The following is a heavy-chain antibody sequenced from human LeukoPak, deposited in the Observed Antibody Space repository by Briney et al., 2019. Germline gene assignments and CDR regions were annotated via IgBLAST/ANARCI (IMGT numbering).Heavy chain of an antibody. CDR3: ARVGPLDRNYYYYMDV. D-gene: IGHD2-2*03. V-gene: IGHV1-18*01. Sequence: GASVKVSCKASGYTFTSYGISWVRQAPGQGLEWMGWISGYNGHTNYAQKFQGRVTMTRDTSISTAYMELSRLRSDDTAVYYCARVGPLDRNYYYYMDVWGKGTTVTVSS. J-gene: IGHJ6*03. CDR2: ISGYNGHT. CDR1: GYTFTSYG.